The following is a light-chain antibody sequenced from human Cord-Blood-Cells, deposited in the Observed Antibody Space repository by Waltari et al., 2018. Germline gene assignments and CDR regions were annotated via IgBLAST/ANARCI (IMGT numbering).Light chain of an antibody. J-gene: IGLJ3*02. V-gene: IGLV2-23*02. CDR3: CSYAGSSTWV. Sequence: QSALTQPASVSGSPGQSIPISCPGTSSDVGSYTLFPWYQQHPGKAPKLMIYEVSKRPSGVSNRFSGSKSGNTASLTISGLQAEDEADYYCCSYAGSSTWVFGGGTKLTVL. CDR1: SSDVGSYTL. CDR2: EVS.